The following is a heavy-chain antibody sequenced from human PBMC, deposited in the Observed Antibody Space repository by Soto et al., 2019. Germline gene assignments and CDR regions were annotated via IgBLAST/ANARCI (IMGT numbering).Heavy chain of an antibody. V-gene: IGHV1-69*12. CDR3: AREGRLGDYFDY. J-gene: IGHJ4*01. D-gene: IGHD3-9*01. CDR2: IIPIFGTA. CDR1: GGTFSSYA. Sequence: QVQLVQSGAEVKKPGSSVKVSCKASGGTFSSYAISWVRQAPGQGLEWMGGIIPIFGTAHYAQKIQGRVTMTADEPTSTAYMELSSLRSEDTAVYYCAREGRLGDYFDYWCHGTLVTVSS.